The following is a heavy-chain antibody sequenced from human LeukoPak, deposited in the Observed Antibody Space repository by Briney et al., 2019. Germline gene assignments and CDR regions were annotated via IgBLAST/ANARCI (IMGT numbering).Heavy chain of an antibody. J-gene: IGHJ4*02. D-gene: IGHD1-1*01. V-gene: IGHV4-34*01. CDR3: ARKLAHLDY. Sequence: TSETLSLTCAVYGGSFSGYYWSWIRQPPGKGLEWIGEINHSGSTNYNPSLKSRVTISVDTSKNQSSLKLSSVTAADTAVYYCARKLAHLDYWGQGTLVTVSS. CDR2: INHSGST. CDR1: GGSFSGYY.